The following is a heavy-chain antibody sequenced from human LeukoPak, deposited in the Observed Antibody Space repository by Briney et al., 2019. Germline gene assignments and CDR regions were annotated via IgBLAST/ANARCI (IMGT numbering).Heavy chain of an antibody. V-gene: IGHV3-23*01. CDR1: GFTFSSYA. D-gene: IGHD1-26*01. CDR3: AKYSGSYYLSSNLDYFQH. J-gene: IGHJ1*01. CDR2: ISGSGGST. Sequence: GGSLRLSCAASGFTFSSYAMSWVRQAPGKGLEWVSAISGSGGSTYYADSVQGRFTISRDNSKNTLYLQMNSLRAEDTAVYYCAKYSGSYYLSSNLDYFQHWGQGTLVTVSS.